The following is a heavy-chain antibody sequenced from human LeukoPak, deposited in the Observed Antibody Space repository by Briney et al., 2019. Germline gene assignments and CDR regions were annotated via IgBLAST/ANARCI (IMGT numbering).Heavy chain of an antibody. D-gene: IGHD3-22*01. Sequence: SETLSLTCAVYGGPFSGYHWTWIRQSPGKGLEWIGDINPSGSTYYNPSLKSRLTISVDTSKNQFSLKLRSVTAADTAVYYCARGRHDITMIVVVMTSVSYYLDVWGKGTTVTVS. CDR3: ARGRHDITMIVVVMTSVSYYLDV. J-gene: IGHJ6*03. CDR2: INPSGST. CDR1: GGPFSGYH. V-gene: IGHV4-34*01.